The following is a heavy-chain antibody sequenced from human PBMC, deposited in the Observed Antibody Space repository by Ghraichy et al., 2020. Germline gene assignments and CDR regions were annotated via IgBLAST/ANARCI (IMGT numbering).Heavy chain of an antibody. J-gene: IGHJ6*02. V-gene: IGHV1-2*02. CDR2: INPNSGGT. CDR3: ARGALSGYYPYYYYGMDV. CDR1: GYTFTGYY. D-gene: IGHD3-22*01. Sequence: SVKVSCKASGYTFTGYYIHWVRQAPGQGLEWMGWINPNSGGTNYAQKFQGRVTMTRDTSISTACMELSRLRSDDTAVYYCARGALSGYYPYYYYGMDVWGQGTTVTVSS.